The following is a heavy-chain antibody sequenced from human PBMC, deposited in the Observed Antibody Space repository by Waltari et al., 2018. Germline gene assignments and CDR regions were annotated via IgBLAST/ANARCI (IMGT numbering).Heavy chain of an antibody. Sequence: QVQLVQSGAELKEPGASVKVSCKASGYTFSTYDINWVRQATGQGLEWMGWIVGMKPNTVNPGQAPKFQGRVTMTRDTSISTAYRELSSLRSDDTAVYYCARGSRLGSGTFFPTATDNWAQGTPVTVSS. V-gene: IGHV1-8*01. J-gene: IGHJ4*02. CDR1: GYTFSTYD. D-gene: IGHD3-10*01. CDR3: ARGSRLGSGTFFPTATDN. CDR2: MKPNTVNP.